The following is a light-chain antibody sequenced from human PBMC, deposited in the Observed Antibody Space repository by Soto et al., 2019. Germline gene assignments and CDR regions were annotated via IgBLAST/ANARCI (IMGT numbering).Light chain of an antibody. CDR2: EVS. CDR3: SSCTFSITLNYV. J-gene: IGLJ1*01. Sequence: QSVLTQPASVSGSPGQSITISCTGTSSDVGGYDYVSWYQQHPGKAPKLMIYEVSYRPSGVSNRFSGSKSGNTASLTISGLQAEDEADYYCSSCTFSITLNYVFGAGTKVTVL. V-gene: IGLV2-14*01. CDR1: SSDVGGYDY.